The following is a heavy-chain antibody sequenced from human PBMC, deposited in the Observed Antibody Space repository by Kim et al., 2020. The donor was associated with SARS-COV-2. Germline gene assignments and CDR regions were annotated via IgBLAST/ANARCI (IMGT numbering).Heavy chain of an antibody. J-gene: IGHJ2*01. V-gene: IGHV1-69*13. CDR3: ARARPEDIVVVPAELQQWYFDL. Sequence: SVKVSCKASGGTFSSYAISWVRQAPGQGLEWMGGIIPIFGTANYAQKFQGRVTITADESTSTAYMELSSLRSEDTAVYYCARARPEDIVVVPAELQQWYFDLWGRGTLVTVSS. CDR2: IIPIFGTA. CDR1: GGTFSSYA. D-gene: IGHD2-2*01.